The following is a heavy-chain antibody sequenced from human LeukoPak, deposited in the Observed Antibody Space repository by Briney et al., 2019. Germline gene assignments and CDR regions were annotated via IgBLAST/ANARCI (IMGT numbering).Heavy chain of an antibody. CDR3: ARLYSSSSSDY. D-gene: IGHD6-13*01. V-gene: IGHV3-74*03. J-gene: IGHJ4*02. Sequence: GGSLRLSCAASGFSFSTYWMHWVRQAPGKGLVWVSRITSDRSDTTYADSVKGRFTISRDNAKNTLYLQMNSLRAEDTAVYYCARLYSSSSSDYWGQGTLVTVSS. CDR2: ITSDRSDT. CDR1: GFSFSTYW.